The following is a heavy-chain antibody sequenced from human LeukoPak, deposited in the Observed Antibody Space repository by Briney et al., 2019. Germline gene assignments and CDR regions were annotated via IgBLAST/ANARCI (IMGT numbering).Heavy chain of an antibody. CDR1: GFTFSSYE. CDR3: ARGRRVNCGGDCYYYYYYMDV. D-gene: IGHD2-21*02. J-gene: IGHJ6*03. CDR2: ISSSGSTI. V-gene: IGHV3-48*03. Sequence: GGSLRLSCAASGFTFSSYEMYWVRQAPGKGLEWVSYISSSGSTIYYADSVKGRFTISRDNAKNSLYLQMNSLRAEDTAVYYCARGRRVNCGGDCYYYYYYMDVWGKGTTVTVSS.